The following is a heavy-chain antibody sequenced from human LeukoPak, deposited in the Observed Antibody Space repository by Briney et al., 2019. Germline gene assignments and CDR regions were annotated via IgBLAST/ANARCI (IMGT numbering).Heavy chain of an antibody. J-gene: IGHJ6*03. Sequence: SETLSLTCTVSGGSISSHYWSWIRQPPGKGLEWIGYIYYSGSTIYNPSLKSRVTISVDTSKNQFSLKLSSVTAADTAVYYCARGSDFWSGYYQDYYYYYMDVWGKGTTVTVSS. V-gene: IGHV4-59*11. D-gene: IGHD3-3*01. CDR1: GGSISSHY. CDR2: IYYSGST. CDR3: ARGSDFWSGYYQDYYYYYMDV.